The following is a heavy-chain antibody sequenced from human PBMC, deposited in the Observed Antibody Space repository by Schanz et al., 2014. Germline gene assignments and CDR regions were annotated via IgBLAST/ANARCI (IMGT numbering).Heavy chain of an antibody. D-gene: IGHD1-1*01. CDR1: GFPFSDYF. J-gene: IGHJ4*02. CDR2: IGNGGVTI. Sequence: QVQLVDSGGGLVKPGGSLRLSCTASGFPFSDYFMAWIRQPPGRGLEWVSYIGNGGVTIYYADSVKGRFTISRDNSKNSLYLQMNSLRAEDTAVYFCAKIERNEDWGQGTLVTVSS. V-gene: IGHV3-11*01. CDR3: AKIERNED.